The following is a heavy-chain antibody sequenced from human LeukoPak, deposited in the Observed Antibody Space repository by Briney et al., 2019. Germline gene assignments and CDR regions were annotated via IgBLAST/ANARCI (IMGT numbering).Heavy chain of an antibody. J-gene: IGHJ5*02. CDR1: GGSISSSSYY. CDR2: IYYSGST. D-gene: IGHD6-19*01. Sequence: SETLSLTCTVSGGSISSSSYYWGWIRQPPGKGQEWIGSIYYSGSTYYNPSLKSRVTISVDTSKNQFSLKLSSVTAADTAVYYCARHLGSSGWYLPNWFDPWGQGTLVTVSS. V-gene: IGHV4-39*01. CDR3: ARHLGSSGWYLPNWFDP.